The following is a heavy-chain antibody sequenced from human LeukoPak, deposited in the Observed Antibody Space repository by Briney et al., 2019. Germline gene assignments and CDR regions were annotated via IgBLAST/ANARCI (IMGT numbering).Heavy chain of an antibody. Sequence: GGSLRLSCAASGSTFSSYAMSWVRQAPGKGLEWVSAISGSGGSTYYADSVKGRFTISRDNSKNTLYLQMNSLRAEDTAVYYCAKAPRGDYDILTGYSYVYTFDYWGQGTLVTVSS. CDR1: GSTFSSYA. D-gene: IGHD3-9*01. V-gene: IGHV3-23*01. J-gene: IGHJ4*02. CDR3: AKAPRGDYDILTGYSYVYTFDY. CDR2: ISGSGGST.